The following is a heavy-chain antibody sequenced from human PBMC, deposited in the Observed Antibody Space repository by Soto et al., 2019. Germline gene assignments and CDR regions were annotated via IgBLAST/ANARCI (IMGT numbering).Heavy chain of an antibody. CDR1: GDSINNYF. V-gene: IGHV4-59*01. CDR3: ARARQRDTGRGLDV. CDR2: ISYSGST. D-gene: IGHD5-18*01. J-gene: IGHJ6*02. Sequence: QVQLQESGPGLVKPSETMSLTCTISGDSINNYFWNWIRQSPGKGLEWIGYISYSGSTSYNPSLQRRVTISSDTSKNQFSLELSSVTAADTAVYYCARARQRDTGRGLDVWGQGTTVTVSS.